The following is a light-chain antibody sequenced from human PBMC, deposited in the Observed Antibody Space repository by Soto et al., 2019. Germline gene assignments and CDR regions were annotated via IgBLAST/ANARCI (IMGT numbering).Light chain of an antibody. CDR3: QQYGSSPRT. J-gene: IGKJ1*01. V-gene: IGKV3-20*01. Sequence: IVLTQSPGTLSLSPGERATLSCRASQTGSNSYLAWYQHKSGQAPRLLIYGASSRATGIPDRFSGSGSGTDFTLTISRLEPEDFAVYYCQQYGSSPRTFGQGTKVDIK. CDR1: QTGSNSY. CDR2: GAS.